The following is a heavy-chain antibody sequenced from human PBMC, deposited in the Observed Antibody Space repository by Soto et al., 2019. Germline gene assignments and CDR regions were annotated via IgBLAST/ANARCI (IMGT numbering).Heavy chain of an antibody. CDR3: VRTVFAILTWFDP. J-gene: IGHJ5*02. CDR2: ISSNGGST. CDR1: GFTFSSYA. V-gene: IGHV3-64D*06. D-gene: IGHD2-8*01. Sequence: GGSLRLSCSASGFTFSSYAMHWVRQAPGMGLEYVSAISSNGGSTYYADSVRGRFTISRDNSKNTLYLQMSSLRAEDTAVYYCVRTVFAILTWFDPWGQGTLVTVSS.